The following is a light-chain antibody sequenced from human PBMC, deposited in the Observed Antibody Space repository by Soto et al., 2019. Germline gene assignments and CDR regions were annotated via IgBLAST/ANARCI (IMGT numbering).Light chain of an antibody. V-gene: IGKV3-15*01. J-gene: IGKJ1*01. CDR2: GAS. CDR1: QSVSSN. Sequence: EIVMTQSPATLSVYPGERATLSCRASQSVSSNLAWYQQKPGQAPRLLIYGASTRATGIPARFSGSGSGTEFTLTIRSLQSEDFAVYYCQQYNNWPRTFGQGTKVDIK. CDR3: QQYNNWPRT.